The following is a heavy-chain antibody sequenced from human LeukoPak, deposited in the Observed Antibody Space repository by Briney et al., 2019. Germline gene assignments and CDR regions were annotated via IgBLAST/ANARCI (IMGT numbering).Heavy chain of an antibody. D-gene: IGHD5-24*01. CDR3: ASQVWLQEDY. J-gene: IGHJ4*02. V-gene: IGHV3-30*04. CDR2: ISYDGSNK. CDR1: GFTFSSYA. Sequence: GGSLRLSCAASGFTFSSYAMHWVRQAPGKGLEWVAVISYDGSNKYYADSVKGRFTISRDSSKNTLYLQMNSLRAEDTAVYYCASQVWLQEDYWGQGTLVTVSS.